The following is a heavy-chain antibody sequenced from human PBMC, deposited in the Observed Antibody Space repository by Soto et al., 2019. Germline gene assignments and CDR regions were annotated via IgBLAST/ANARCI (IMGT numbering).Heavy chain of an antibody. J-gene: IGHJ6*02. CDR3: ARDYYYDSSGYYLSPPHYYYYYGMDV. D-gene: IGHD3-22*01. CDR2: IWYDGSNK. CDR1: GFTFSSYG. V-gene: IGHV3-33*01. Sequence: QVQLVESGGGVVQPGRSLRLSCAASGFTFSSYGMHWVRQAPGKGLEWVAVIWYDGSNKYYADSVKGRFTISRDNSKNTLYLQMNSLRAEDTAVYYCARDYYYDSSGYYLSPPHYYYYYGMDVWGQGTTVTVSS.